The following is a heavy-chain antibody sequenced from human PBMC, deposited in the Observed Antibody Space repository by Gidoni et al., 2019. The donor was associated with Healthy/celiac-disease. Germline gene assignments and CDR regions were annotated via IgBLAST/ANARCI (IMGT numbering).Heavy chain of an antibody. Sequence: QVQLQQWGAGLLKPSETLSLTCAVYGGSFSGYYWSWIRQPPGKGLEWIGEINHSGSTNYNPSLKSRVTISVDTSKNQFSLKLSSVTAADTAVYYCARGRGIYSGSGSFWSGYWGQGTLVTVSS. J-gene: IGHJ4*02. CDR2: INHSGST. CDR1: GGSFSGYY. D-gene: IGHD3-10*01. V-gene: IGHV4-34*01. CDR3: ARGRGIYSGSGSFWSGY.